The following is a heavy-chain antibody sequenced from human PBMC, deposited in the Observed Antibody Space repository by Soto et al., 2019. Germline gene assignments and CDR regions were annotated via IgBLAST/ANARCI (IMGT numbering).Heavy chain of an antibody. CDR3: ARDKRYCSGGSSHMIDF. V-gene: IGHV1-3*01. J-gene: IGHJ4*02. CDR1: GYTFTSYA. Sequence: GASVKVSCKASGYTFTSYAMHWVRQAPGQRLEWMRWINAGNGNTKYSQKFQGRVTITRDTSACTAYMELSSLRSEDTAVYYCARDKRYCSGGSSHMIDFWGQGTLVTVSS. D-gene: IGHD2-15*01. CDR2: INAGNGNT.